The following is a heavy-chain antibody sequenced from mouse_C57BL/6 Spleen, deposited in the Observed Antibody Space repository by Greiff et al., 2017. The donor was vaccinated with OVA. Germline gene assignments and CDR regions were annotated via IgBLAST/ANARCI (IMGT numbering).Heavy chain of an antibody. CDR3: AGQLTVDY. D-gene: IGHD3-2*02. J-gene: IGHJ2*01. CDR2: IYPGDGDT. Sequence: VQRVESGPELVKPGASVKISCKASGYAFSSSWMNWVKQRPGQGLEWIGRIYPGDGDTNYNGKFKGKATLTADKSSSTAYMQLSSLTSEDSAVYFCAGQLTVDYWGQGTTLTVSS. CDR1: GYAFSSSW. V-gene: IGHV1-82*01.